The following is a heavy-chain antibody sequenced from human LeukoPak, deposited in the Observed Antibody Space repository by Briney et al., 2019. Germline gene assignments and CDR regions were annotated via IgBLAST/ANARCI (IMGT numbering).Heavy chain of an antibody. J-gene: IGHJ4*02. CDR1: GGSISSSNW. CDR3: ARVDVAAAGPRFDY. V-gene: IGHV4-4*02. Sequence: PSGTLSLTCAVSGGSISSSNWWSWVRQPPGKGLEWIGEIYHSGSTSYNPSLKSRVTISVDKSKNQFSLKLSSVTAADTAVYYCARVDVAAAGPRFDYWGQGTLVTVSS. D-gene: IGHD6-13*01. CDR2: IYHSGST.